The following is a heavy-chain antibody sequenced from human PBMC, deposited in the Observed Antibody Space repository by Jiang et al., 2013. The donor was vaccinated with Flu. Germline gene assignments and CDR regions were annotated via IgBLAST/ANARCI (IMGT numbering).Heavy chain of an antibody. D-gene: IGHD4-17*01. V-gene: IGHV1-69*04. J-gene: IGHJ4*02. CDR1: TFSSYA. CDR2: IIPILGIA. CDR3: AREYGDYDYFDY. Sequence: TFSSYAISWVRQAPGQGLEWMGRIIPILGIANYAQKFQGRVTITADKSTSTAYMELSSLRSEDTAVYYCAREYGDYDYFDYWGQGTLVTVSS.